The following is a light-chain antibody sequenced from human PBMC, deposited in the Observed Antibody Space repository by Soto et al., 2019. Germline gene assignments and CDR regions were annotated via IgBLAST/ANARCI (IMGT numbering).Light chain of an antibody. CDR1: QGISSW. Sequence: DIQMTQSPSSVSESVGDRVTITCRASQGISSWLAWYQEKPGKAPKLLIYAASSLQSGVPSRFSGSVSRTDFTLPIRSMQPDYFESYFWQQASRWHLSFGGWTKVEMK. CDR3: QQASRWHLS. J-gene: IGKJ4*01. CDR2: AAS. V-gene: IGKV1-12*01.